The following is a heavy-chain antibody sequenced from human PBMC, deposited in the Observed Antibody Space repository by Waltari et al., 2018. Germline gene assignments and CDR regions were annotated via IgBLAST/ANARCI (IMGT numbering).Heavy chain of an antibody. Sequence: QVQLVQSGAEVKTPGASVKVSCKVSGHTLTELSIHWVRQSPGKGLEWMGGFDVEVGEIISAQKFQGRVTVTEDTSTDTAYLELSSLRSEDTAVYYCATETTYSWNYVKGSFDNWGQGTLVTVSS. CDR3: ATETTYSWNYVKGSFDN. J-gene: IGHJ4*02. V-gene: IGHV1-24*01. CDR2: FDVEVGEI. CDR1: GHTLTELS. D-gene: IGHD1-26*01.